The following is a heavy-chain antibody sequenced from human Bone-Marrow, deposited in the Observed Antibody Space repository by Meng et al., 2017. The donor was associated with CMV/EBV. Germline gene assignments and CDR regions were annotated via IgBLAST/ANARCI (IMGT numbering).Heavy chain of an antibody. CDR3: SRDYCGGDCYSLGH. D-gene: IGHD2-21*01. Sequence: ESLKISCTVSGVSISSYYWTWIRQPPGKGLEWIGYIYYRGNTNYNPSLKSRVTMSVDTSRNQFSLTLSSVTAADTAVYYCSRDYCGGDCYSLGHWGQGCLVTVSS. J-gene: IGHJ1*01. CDR1: GVSISSYY. CDR2: IYYRGNT. V-gene: IGHV4-59*01.